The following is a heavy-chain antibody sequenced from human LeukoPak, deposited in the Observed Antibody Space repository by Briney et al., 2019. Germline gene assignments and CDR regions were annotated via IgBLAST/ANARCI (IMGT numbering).Heavy chain of an antibody. J-gene: IGHJ6*02. Sequence: SVKVSCKASGGTFSSYAISWVRQAPGQGLEWMGGIIPIFGTANYAQKFQGRGTITADESASTAYMELSSLRSEDTAVYYCASGDSWGCPTCDYYYYGMDVWGQGTTVTVSS. D-gene: IGHD3-16*01. V-gene: IGHV1-69*01. CDR2: IIPIFGTA. CDR1: GGTFSSYA. CDR3: ASGDSWGCPTCDYYYYGMDV.